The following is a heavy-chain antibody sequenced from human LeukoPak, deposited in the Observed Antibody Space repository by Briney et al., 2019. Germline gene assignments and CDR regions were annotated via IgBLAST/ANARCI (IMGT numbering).Heavy chain of an antibody. CDR1: GYTFTSYY. Sequence: ASVKVSCKASGYTFTSYYMHWVRQAPGQGLKWMGIINPSGGSTSYAQKFQGRVTMTRDMSTSTVYMELSSLRSEDTAVYYCARDLVWSGYYDAFDIWGQGTMVTVSS. J-gene: IGHJ3*02. D-gene: IGHD3-3*01. V-gene: IGHV1-46*01. CDR2: INPSGGST. CDR3: ARDLVWSGYYDAFDI.